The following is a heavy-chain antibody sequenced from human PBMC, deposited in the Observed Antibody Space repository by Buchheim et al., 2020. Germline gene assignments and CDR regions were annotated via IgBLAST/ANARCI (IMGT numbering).Heavy chain of an antibody. CDR2: ISYDGSNK. J-gene: IGHJ6*02. Sequence: QVQLVESGGGVVQPGRSLRLSCAASGFTFSSYAMHWVRQAPGKGLEWVAVISYDGSNKYYADSVKGRFTISRDNSKNTLYLQMNSLRAEDTAVYYCARDHGYSGYSYGMDVWGQGTT. D-gene: IGHD5-12*01. CDR1: GFTFSSYA. CDR3: ARDHGYSGYSYGMDV. V-gene: IGHV3-30-3*01.